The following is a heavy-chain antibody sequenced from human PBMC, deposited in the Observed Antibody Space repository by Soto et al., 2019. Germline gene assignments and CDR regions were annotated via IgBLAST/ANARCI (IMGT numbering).Heavy chain of an antibody. J-gene: IGHJ4*02. Sequence: PGGSLRLSCSASGFTFSSYAMHWVRQAPGKGLEYVSAISSNGGSTYYADSVKGRFTISRDNSKNTLYLQMGSLRAEDTAVYYCVKAWNYDSSGCAAYYFDYWGQGTLVTVSS. V-gene: IGHV3-64D*08. CDR2: ISSNGGST. CDR1: GFTFSSYA. CDR3: VKAWNYDSSGCAAYYFDY. D-gene: IGHD3-22*01.